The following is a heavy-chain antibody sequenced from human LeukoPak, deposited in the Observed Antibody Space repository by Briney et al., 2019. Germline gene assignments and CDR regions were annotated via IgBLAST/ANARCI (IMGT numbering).Heavy chain of an antibody. J-gene: IGHJ4*02. CDR1: GFTFSSYT. CDR2: ISSSSSTI. Sequence: GGSLRLSCAASGFTFSSYTMNWVRQASGKGLEWISYISSSSSTIYYADSVKGRFTISRDNAKNSLYLQMNSLRDEDTAVYYCVRDIVGASYGGDYWGQGTLVTVSS. V-gene: IGHV3-48*02. CDR3: VRDIVGASYGGDY. D-gene: IGHD1-26*01.